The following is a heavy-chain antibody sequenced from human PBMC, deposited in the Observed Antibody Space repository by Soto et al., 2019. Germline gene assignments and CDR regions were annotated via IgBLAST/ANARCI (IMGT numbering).Heavy chain of an antibody. D-gene: IGHD3-10*01. CDR3: AKNIIREVWFGELSVLGYYYGMDV. Sequence: PGGSLRHSCAASGFTVSSDGRSWKRKAPEKGLEWVSAISGSGGSTYYADSVKGRFTISRDNSKNTLYLQMNSLRAEDTAVYYCAKNIIREVWFGELSVLGYYYGMDVWGQGTTVTVSS. CDR1: GFTVSSDG. CDR2: ISGSGGST. J-gene: IGHJ6*02. V-gene: IGHV3-23*01.